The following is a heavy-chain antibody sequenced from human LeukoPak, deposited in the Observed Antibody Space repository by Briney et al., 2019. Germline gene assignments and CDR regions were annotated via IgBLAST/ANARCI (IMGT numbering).Heavy chain of an antibody. J-gene: IGHJ4*02. V-gene: IGHV3-21*01. CDR2: ISSSSSYI. CDR3: AREWTDKRYDILTGPGY. D-gene: IGHD3-9*01. CDR1: GFTFSSYS. Sequence: GGSLRLSCAASGFTFSSYSMNWVRQAPGKGLEWVSSISSSSSYIYYADSVKGRFTISRDNAKNSLYLQMNSLRAADTAVYYCAREWTDKRYDILTGPGYWGQGTLVTVSS.